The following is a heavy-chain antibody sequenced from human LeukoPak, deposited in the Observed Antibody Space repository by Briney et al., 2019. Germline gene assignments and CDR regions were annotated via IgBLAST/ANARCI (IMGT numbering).Heavy chain of an antibody. D-gene: IGHD2-15*01. Sequence: GRSLRLSCAASGFTFSSYAMSWVRQAPGKGLEWVSAISGSGGSTYYADSVKGRFTISRDNSKNTLYLQMNSLRAEDTAVYYCAKPLYCSGGSCPYYYMDVWGKGTTVTVSS. CDR1: GFTFSSYA. V-gene: IGHV3-23*01. CDR3: AKPLYCSGGSCPYYYMDV. J-gene: IGHJ6*03. CDR2: ISGSGGST.